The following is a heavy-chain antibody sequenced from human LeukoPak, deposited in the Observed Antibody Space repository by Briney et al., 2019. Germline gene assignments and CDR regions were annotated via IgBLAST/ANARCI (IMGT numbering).Heavy chain of an antibody. CDR1: GDSISSYY. J-gene: IGHJ5*02. CDR3: ARSTMVNTATGWFDP. CDR2: IYNSGST. D-gene: IGHD4/OR15-4a*01. V-gene: IGHV4-59*12. Sequence: PSETLSLTCTVSGDSISSYYWSWIRQPPGKGLEWIGYIYNSGSTNYNPSLKSRVTMSVDTSKNHMSLKLSSVTAAGTAMYYCARSTMVNTATGWFDPWGQGTLVTVSS.